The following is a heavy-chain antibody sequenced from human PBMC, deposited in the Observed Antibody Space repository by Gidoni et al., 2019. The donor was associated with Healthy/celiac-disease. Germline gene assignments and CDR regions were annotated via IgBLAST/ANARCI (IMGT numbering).Heavy chain of an antibody. CDR1: VAPSVVTT. CDR3: ARVLYYYDSSGLFDY. J-gene: IGHJ4*02. CDR2: IYYSGST. D-gene: IGHD3-22*01. Sequence: QVQLQESGPGLVKPSETCPSPALSLVAPSVVTTGAGSGSPPGKGLEWIGYIYYSGSTNYNPSLKSRVTISVDTSKNQSSLKLSSVTAADTAVYYCARVLYYYDSSGLFDYWGQGTLVTVSS. V-gene: IGHV4-59*01.